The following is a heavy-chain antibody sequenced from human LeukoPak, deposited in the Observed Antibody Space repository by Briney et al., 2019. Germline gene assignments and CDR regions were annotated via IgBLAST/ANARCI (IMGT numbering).Heavy chain of an antibody. CDR3: ARNTDYYGSGTYGYFDH. CDR2: IYSGGTT. Sequence: TGGSLRLSCAPSGLAVSSTFMSWVRQAPGRGLEWVSIIYSGGTTHYADSVKGRFTISRDNAKNMLYLQMDSLRVGDTAIYYRARNTDYYGSGTYGYFDHWGRGTLVTVSS. CDR1: GLAVSSTF. D-gene: IGHD3-10*01. J-gene: IGHJ2*01. V-gene: IGHV3-53*01.